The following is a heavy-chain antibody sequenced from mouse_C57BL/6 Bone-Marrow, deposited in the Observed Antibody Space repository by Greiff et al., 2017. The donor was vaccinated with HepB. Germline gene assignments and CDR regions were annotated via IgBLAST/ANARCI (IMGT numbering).Heavy chain of an antibody. CDR1: GFTFSSYA. V-gene: IGHV5-9-1*02. Sequence: EVQGVESGEGLVKPGGSLKLSCAASGFTFSSYAMSWVRQTPEKRLEWVAYISSCGDYIYYADTVKGRFTISRDNARNTLYLQMSSLKSEDTAMYYCTRDYDDLYYAMDYWGQGTSVTVSS. CDR2: ISSCGDYI. CDR3: TRDYDDLYYAMDY. J-gene: IGHJ4*01. D-gene: IGHD2-4*01.